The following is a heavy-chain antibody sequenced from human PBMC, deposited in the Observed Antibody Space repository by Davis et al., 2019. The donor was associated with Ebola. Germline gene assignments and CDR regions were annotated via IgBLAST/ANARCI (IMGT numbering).Heavy chain of an antibody. J-gene: IGHJ4*02. Sequence: GESLKISCAASGFTFSSYSMNWVRQAPGKGLEWVSYISSSSSTIYYADSVKGRFTISRDNAKNSLYLQMNSLRAEDTAVYYCARDLRSRIAAAGYYFDYWGQGTLVTVSS. V-gene: IGHV3-48*01. D-gene: IGHD6-13*01. CDR3: ARDLRSRIAAAGYYFDY. CDR1: GFTFSSYS. CDR2: ISSSSSTI.